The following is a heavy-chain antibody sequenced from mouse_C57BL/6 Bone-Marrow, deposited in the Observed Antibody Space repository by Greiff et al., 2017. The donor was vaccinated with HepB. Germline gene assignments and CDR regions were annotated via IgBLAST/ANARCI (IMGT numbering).Heavy chain of an antibody. J-gene: IGHJ2*01. CDR3: VRHHDYSNLYYFDY. CDR1: GFSFNTYA. Sequence: EVKVIESGGGLVQPKGSLKLSCAASGFSFNTYAMNWVRQAPGKGLEWVARIRSKSNNYATYYADSVKDRFTISRDDSESMLYLQMNNLKTEDTAMYYCVRHHDYSNLYYFDYWGQGTTLTVSS. CDR2: IRSKSNNYAT. D-gene: IGHD2-5*01. V-gene: IGHV10-1*01.